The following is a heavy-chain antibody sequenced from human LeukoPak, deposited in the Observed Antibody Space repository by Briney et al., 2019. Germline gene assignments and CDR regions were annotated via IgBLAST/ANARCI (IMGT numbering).Heavy chain of an antibody. V-gene: IGHV4-59*01. Sequence: SETLSLTCTVSGGSISSYYWSWIRQPPGKGLEWIGYIYYSGSTNYNPSLKSRVTISVDTSKNQFSLKLSSVTAADTAVYYCARISAAAGTGDWFDPWGQGTLVTVSS. CDR3: ARISAAAGTGDWFDP. CDR2: IYYSGST. CDR1: GGSISSYY. J-gene: IGHJ5*02. D-gene: IGHD6-13*01.